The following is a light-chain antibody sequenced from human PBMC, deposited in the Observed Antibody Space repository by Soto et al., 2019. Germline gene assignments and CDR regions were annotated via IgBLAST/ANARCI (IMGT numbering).Light chain of an antibody. CDR3: QQYFSIPQT. J-gene: IGKJ1*01. V-gene: IGKV4-1*01. Sequence: DIVMTQSPDSLAVSLGERATINCKSNQSVLYTSNNKNYLAWYQQKVGQPPKLLIYWASTRESGVPDRFSGSGSGADFTLTISSLQAEDVAVYYCQQYFSIPQTFGQGTKVEIK. CDR1: QSVLYTSNNKNY. CDR2: WAS.